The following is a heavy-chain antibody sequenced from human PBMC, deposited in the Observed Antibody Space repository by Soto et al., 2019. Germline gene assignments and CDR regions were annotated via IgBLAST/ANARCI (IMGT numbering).Heavy chain of an antibody. J-gene: IGHJ6*02. Sequence: SVEVSCKASGCTFSSYAISRVRKAPGQGLEWMGGIISIFGTAKYAQKFQVRVTITADKSTSTAYMDLSSLRSEDTAVYYCARPRYSYGSGYYGMDVWGQGTTVTVSS. CDR2: IISIFGTA. D-gene: IGHD5-18*01. CDR3: ARPRYSYGSGYYGMDV. CDR1: GCTFSSYA. V-gene: IGHV1-69*06.